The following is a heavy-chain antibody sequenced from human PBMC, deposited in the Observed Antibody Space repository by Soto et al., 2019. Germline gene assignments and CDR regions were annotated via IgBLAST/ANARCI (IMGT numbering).Heavy chain of an antibody. CDR2: ISSSSSTI. CDR1: GFTFSSYS. D-gene: IGHD6-19*01. V-gene: IGHV3-48*01. J-gene: IGHJ6*02. Sequence: PGGSLRLSCAASGFTFSSYSMNWVRQAPGKGLEWVSYISSSSSTIYYADSVKGRFTISRDNAKNSLYLQMNSLRAEDTAVYYCARDHENYSSGWYSYYYYYGMYVWGQGTTVTVSS. CDR3: ARDHENYSSGWYSYYYYYGMYV.